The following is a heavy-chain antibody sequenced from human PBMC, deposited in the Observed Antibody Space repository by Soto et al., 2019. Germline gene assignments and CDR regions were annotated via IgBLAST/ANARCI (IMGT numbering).Heavy chain of an antibody. D-gene: IGHD6-13*01. CDR1: GYTFSAYY. Sequence: QVQLEQSGPEVKKNGASVKVSCKASGYTFSAYYMHWVRLAPGQGLEWMGWTNPNSGGTIYAQKFQGRVTMTRDTSISTGYMEVNGLRPDDTAVYYCARGAGAAGTPGTVRFAFDIWGQGTMVTVSS. V-gene: IGHV1-2*02. CDR2: TNPNSGGT. J-gene: IGHJ3*02. CDR3: ARGAGAAGTPGTVRFAFDI.